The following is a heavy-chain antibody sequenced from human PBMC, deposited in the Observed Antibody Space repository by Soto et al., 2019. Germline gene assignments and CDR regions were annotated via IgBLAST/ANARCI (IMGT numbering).Heavy chain of an antibody. Sequence: EVQLLQSGGGLVQRGGSLRLYCAASGFTFTSYVMSWVRQAPGKGLEWVAGISGGGTNTFYADSVKGRFTISRDNARNTLILQMDRLRAEDMAIYYCAKDSNKYSSSLRGRYFDSWGQGTLVTVSS. CDR2: ISGGGTNT. D-gene: IGHD4-4*01. V-gene: IGHV3-23*01. J-gene: IGHJ4*02. CDR1: GFTFTSYV. CDR3: AKDSNKYSSSLRGRYFDS.